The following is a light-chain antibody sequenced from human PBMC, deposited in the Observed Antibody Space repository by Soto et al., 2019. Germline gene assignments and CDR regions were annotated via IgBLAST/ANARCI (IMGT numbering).Light chain of an antibody. Sequence: DIHMTQSPSTLSASVGDRVTITCRASQSISIWLAWYQQKPGKAPNLLIYKTSILETGVPSRFSGSRSGTEFTLTISSLQPDDFAPYYYQHWNDYSWTFGQGTKVEVK. V-gene: IGKV1-5*03. CDR1: QSISIW. CDR3: QHWNDYSWT. CDR2: KTS. J-gene: IGKJ1*01.